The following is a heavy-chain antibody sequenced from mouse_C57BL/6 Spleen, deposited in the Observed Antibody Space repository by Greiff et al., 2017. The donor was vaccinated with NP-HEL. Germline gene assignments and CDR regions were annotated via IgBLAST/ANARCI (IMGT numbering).Heavy chain of an antibody. CDR1: GFTFSDYG. V-gene: IGHV5-17*01. CDR3: ARPMVTNYAMDY. J-gene: IGHJ4*01. CDR2: ISSGSSTI. Sequence: EVKLVESGGGLVKPGGSLKLSCAASGFTFSDYGMHWVRQAPEKGLEWVAYISSGSSTIYYADTVKGRFTISRDNAKNTLCLQMTSLRSEDTAMYYCARPMVTNYAMDYWGQGTSVTVSS. D-gene: IGHD2-2*01.